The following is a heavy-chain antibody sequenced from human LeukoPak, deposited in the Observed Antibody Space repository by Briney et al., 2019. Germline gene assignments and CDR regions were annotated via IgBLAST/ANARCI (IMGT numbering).Heavy chain of an antibody. Sequence: GGSLRLSCAASGFSFSSYSMNWVRQAPGKGLEWVSSIRSSSSYIYYADSVKGRFTISRDNAKNSQYLQMNSLRAEDTAVYYCARQWLGDYWGQGTLVTVSS. V-gene: IGHV3-21*06. CDR1: GFSFSSYS. CDR2: IRSSSSYI. D-gene: IGHD6-19*01. J-gene: IGHJ4*02. CDR3: ARQWLGDY.